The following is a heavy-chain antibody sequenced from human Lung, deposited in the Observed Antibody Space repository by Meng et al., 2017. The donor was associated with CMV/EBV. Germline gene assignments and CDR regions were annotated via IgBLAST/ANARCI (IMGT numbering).Heavy chain of an antibody. V-gene: IGHV4-39*07. CDR2: IYYSGST. CDR3: AREGHHYQGDY. D-gene: IGHD2-2*01. J-gene: IGHJ4*02. CDR1: GGSISSSRYY. Sequence: QLQLQESGPGLVKPSXXXXRPCTVSGGSISSSRYYWGWIRQPPGKGLEWIGSIYYSGSTYYNPSLKSRVTISVDTSKNQFSLKLSSVTAADTAVYYCAREGHHYQGDYWGQGTLVTVSS.